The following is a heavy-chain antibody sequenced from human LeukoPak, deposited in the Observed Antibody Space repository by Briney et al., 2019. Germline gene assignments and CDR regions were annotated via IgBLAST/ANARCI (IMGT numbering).Heavy chain of an antibody. V-gene: IGHV1-2*06. CDR2: INPNSGGT. Sequence: ASVTVSCKASGYTFTGYYMHWVRQAPGQGLEWMGRINPNSGGTNYAQKFQGRVTMTRDTSISTAYMELSRLRSDDTAVYYCTRAGDSSGWFDYWGQGTLVTVSS. CDR1: GYTFTGYY. J-gene: IGHJ4*02. CDR3: TRAGDSSGWFDY. D-gene: IGHD6-19*01.